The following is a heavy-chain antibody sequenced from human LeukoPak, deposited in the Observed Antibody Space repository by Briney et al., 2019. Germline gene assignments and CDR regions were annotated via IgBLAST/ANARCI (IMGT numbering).Heavy chain of an antibody. D-gene: IGHD3-22*01. CDR1: GFTFSTFA. CDR3: ATSQYYDSSGYRAFDI. Sequence: GGSLRLSCSASGFTFSTFAMHWVRQAPGKGPEYVSGITSNGGKTYYADSVKGRFTISRDNSKNTLYVQMNSLRAEDTAVYYCATSQYYDSSGYRAFDIWGQGTMVTVSS. J-gene: IGHJ3*02. V-gene: IGHV3-64*05. CDR2: ITSNGGKT.